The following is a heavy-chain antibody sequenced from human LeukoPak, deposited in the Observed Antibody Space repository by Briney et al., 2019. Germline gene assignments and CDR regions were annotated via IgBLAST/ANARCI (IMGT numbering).Heavy chain of an antibody. V-gene: IGHV4-59*01. Sequence: SETLSLTCTVSGGSISSYYWSWIRQPPGKGLEWIGYIYYSGSTNYNPSLKSRVTISVDTSKNLFSLKLSSVTAADTAVYYCARAGGSGSYYKAIDYWGQGTLVTVSS. CDR1: GGSISSYY. CDR3: ARAGGSGSYYKAIDY. CDR2: IYYSGST. D-gene: IGHD3-10*01. J-gene: IGHJ4*02.